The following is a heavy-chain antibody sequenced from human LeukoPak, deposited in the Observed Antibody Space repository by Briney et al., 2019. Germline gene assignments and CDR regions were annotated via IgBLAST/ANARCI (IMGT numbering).Heavy chain of an antibody. J-gene: IGHJ3*01. CDR3: ASIKGGGGSLDV. CDR1: GGSISTYF. D-gene: IGHD3-16*01. V-gene: IGHV4-59*12. CDR2: VYYSGST. Sequence: SETLSLTCTVSGGSISTYFWSWIRQPPGKGLEWIGDVYYSGSTNYNPSLKSRVTISVDTSKNQFSLKLTSVTAADTAVYYCASIKGGGGSLDVWGQGTMVTVSS.